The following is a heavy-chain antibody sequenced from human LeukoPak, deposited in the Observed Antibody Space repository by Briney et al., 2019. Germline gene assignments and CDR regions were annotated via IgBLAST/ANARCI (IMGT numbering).Heavy chain of an antibody. V-gene: IGHV3-33*01. CDR2: IWYDGSNK. D-gene: IGHD3-16*01. CDR3: ARDPGAGELVFYFDY. J-gene: IGHJ4*02. CDR1: GFTFSSYG. Sequence: GRSLRLSCAASGFTFSSYGMHWVRQAPGKGLEWVAVIWYDGSNKYYADSVKGRFTISRDNSKNTLYLQMNSLRAEDTAVYYCARDPGAGELVFYFDYWGQGTLVTVSS.